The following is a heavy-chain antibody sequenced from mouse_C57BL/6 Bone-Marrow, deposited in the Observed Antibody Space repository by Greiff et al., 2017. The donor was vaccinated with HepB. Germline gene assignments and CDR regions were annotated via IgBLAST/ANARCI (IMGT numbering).Heavy chain of an antibody. V-gene: IGHV5-9-1*02. D-gene: IGHD1-1*01. CDR3: TRDDYGSSYGYFDV. CDR1: GFTFSSYA. Sequence: EVQLVESGEGLVKPGGSLKLSCAASGFTFSSYAMSWVRQTPEKRLEWVAYISSGGDYIYYADTVKGRFTISRDNARNTLYLLMSSLKSEDTAMYYCTRDDYGSSYGYFDVWGTGTTVTVSS. CDR2: ISSGGDYI. J-gene: IGHJ1*03.